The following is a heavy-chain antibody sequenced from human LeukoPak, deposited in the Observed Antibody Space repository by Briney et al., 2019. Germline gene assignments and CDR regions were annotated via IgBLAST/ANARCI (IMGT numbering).Heavy chain of an antibody. CDR2: IPYDGSNK. J-gene: IGHJ4*02. Sequence: AGGSLRLSCAASGFTFSSYAMHWVRQAPGKGLEWVAVIPYDGSNKYYADSVKGRFTISRDNSKNTLYLQMNSLRAEGTAVYYCARDVRSLYYFDYWGQGTLVTVSS. V-gene: IGHV3-30-3*01. CDR1: GFTFSSYA. CDR3: ARDVRSLYYFDY.